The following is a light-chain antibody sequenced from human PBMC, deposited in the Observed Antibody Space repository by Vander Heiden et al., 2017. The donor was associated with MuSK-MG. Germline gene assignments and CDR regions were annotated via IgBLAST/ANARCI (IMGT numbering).Light chain of an antibody. Sequence: EIVLTQSPDTLSLSPGEGATLSCRATQSVSSSSLAWYQQKPGQAPRVLVYGASTRAPGIPDRFSGSGSGTDFTLSISRLEPEDFAVYYCQQYGSSPWTFGQGTMVEIK. CDR3: QQYGSSPWT. CDR1: QSVSSSS. J-gene: IGKJ1*01. CDR2: GAS. V-gene: IGKV3-20*01.